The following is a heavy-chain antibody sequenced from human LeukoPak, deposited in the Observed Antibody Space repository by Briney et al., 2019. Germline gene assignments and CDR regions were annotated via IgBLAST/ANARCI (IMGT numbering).Heavy chain of an antibody. V-gene: IGHV4-59*01. CDR3: AREASEAVGELIDY. CDR2: IYYSGST. Sequence: SETLSLTCAVYGGSFSTYYWSWIRQPPGKGLEWIGYIYYSGSTNYNPSLKSRVTISVDTSKNQFSLKLSSVTAADTAVYYCAREASEAVGELIDYWGQGTLVTVSS. CDR1: GGSFSTYY. J-gene: IGHJ4*02. D-gene: IGHD3-10*01.